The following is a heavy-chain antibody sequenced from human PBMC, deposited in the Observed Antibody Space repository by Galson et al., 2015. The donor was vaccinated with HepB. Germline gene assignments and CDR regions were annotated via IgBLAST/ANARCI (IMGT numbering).Heavy chain of an antibody. CDR3: ARDRGNGYAYDY. CDR1: GGSVSSGSYY. D-gene: IGHD5-18*01. CDR2: IYYSGST. V-gene: IGHV4-61*01. J-gene: IGHJ4*02. Sequence: SETLSLTCTVSGGSVSSGSYYWSWIRQPPGKGLEWIGYIYYSGSTNYNPSLKSRVTISVDTSKNQFSLKLSSVTAADTAVYYCARDRGNGYAYDYWGQGTLVTVSS.